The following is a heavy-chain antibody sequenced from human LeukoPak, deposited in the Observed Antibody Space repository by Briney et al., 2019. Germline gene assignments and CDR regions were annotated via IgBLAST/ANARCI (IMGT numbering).Heavy chain of an antibody. CDR1: GGSVSSGSYY. D-gene: IGHD3-3*01. Sequence: SETLSLTCTASGGSVSSGSYYWSWIRQPPGKGLEWIGYIYYSGSTNYNPSLKSRVTISVDTSKNQFSLKLSSVTAADTAVYYCARVGTIFGVVVYFDYWGQGTLVTVSS. CDR2: IYYSGST. CDR3: ARVGTIFGVVVYFDY. V-gene: IGHV4-61*01. J-gene: IGHJ4*02.